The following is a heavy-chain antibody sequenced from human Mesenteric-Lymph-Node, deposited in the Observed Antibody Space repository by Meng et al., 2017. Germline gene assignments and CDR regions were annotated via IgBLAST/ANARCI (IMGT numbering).Heavy chain of an antibody. CDR2: ISSSGSTI. CDR3: ATGSYYYDSSGYYPRGAFDI. J-gene: IGHJ3*02. CDR1: GFTFSDYY. D-gene: IGHD3-22*01. Sequence: GESLKISCAASGFTFSDYYMSWIRQAPGKGLEWVSYISSSGSTIYYADSVKGRFTISRDNAKNSLYLQMNSLRAEDTAVYYCATGSYYYDSSGYYPRGAFDIWGQGTMVTVSS. V-gene: IGHV3-11*01.